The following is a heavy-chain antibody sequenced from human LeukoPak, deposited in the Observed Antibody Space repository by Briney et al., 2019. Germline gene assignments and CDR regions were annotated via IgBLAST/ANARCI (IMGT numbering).Heavy chain of an antibody. V-gene: IGHV3-23*01. CDR3: AKGNQWLLRGGAHFDF. D-gene: IGHD6-19*01. CDR2: ISGTVGTT. CDR1: GFTFSSYA. J-gene: IGHJ4*02. Sequence: GGSLRLSCAASGFTFSSYAMSWVRQAHGKGLEWVSAISGTVGTTYDTDSVKGRVHIPRDDSKNTLYLQMNSLRAEDTPVYHCAKGNQWLLRGGAHFDFWGQGPLVTVSS.